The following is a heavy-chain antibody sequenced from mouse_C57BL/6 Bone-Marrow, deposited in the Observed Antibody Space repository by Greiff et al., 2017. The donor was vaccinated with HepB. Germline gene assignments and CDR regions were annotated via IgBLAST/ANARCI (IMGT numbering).Heavy chain of an antibody. J-gene: IGHJ1*03. Sequence: EVQVVESGPVLVKPGPSVKISCKASGFTFTDYYMHWVKQSHGKSLEWIGLVYPYNGGTSYNQKFKGKATLTVDTSSSTAYMELNSLTSEDSAVYYYGSSYEYFDVWGTGTTVTVSS. D-gene: IGHD1-1*01. CDR2: VYPYNGGT. V-gene: IGHV1-36*01. CDR3: GSSYEYFDV. CDR1: GFTFTDYY.